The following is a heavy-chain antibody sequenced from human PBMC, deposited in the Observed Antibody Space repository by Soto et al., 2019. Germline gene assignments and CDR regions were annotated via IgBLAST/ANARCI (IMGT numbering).Heavy chain of an antibody. CDR2: IIPILGIA. J-gene: IGHJ6*03. D-gene: IGHD3-9*01. CDR3: ARDPLAYYDILTGYYKNYYYYMDV. Sequence: ASVKVSCKASGGTFSSYTISWVRQAPGQGLEWMGRIIPILGIANYAQKFQGRVTITADKSTSTAYMELSSLRSEDTAVYYCARDPLAYYDILTGYYKNYYYYMDVWGKGTTVTVSS. CDR1: GGTFSSYT. V-gene: IGHV1-69*04.